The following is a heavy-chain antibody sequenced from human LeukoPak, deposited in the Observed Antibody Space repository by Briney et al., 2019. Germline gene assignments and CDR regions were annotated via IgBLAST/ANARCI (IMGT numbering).Heavy chain of an antibody. J-gene: IGHJ5*02. D-gene: IGHD1-1*01. Sequence: SQTLSLTCTVSGGSISSGDYYWRWIRQPPGTGLEWIGYIYYSGSTYYNPSLKSRVTISLDTSKNQFSLKLRSVTAADTALYYCARGNPVATTGTKGGWFDPWGQGTLVTVSS. CDR2: IYYSGST. V-gene: IGHV4-30-4*08. CDR1: GGSISSGDYY. CDR3: ARGNPVATTGTKGGWFDP.